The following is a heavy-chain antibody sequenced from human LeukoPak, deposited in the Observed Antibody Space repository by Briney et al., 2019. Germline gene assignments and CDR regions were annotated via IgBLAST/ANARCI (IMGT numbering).Heavy chain of an antibody. J-gene: IGHJ6*03. CDR2: XXTSGST. CDR3: ARDLKGPYDFWSGYYFYYYMDV. D-gene: IGHD3-3*01. V-gene: IGHV4-4*07. Sequence: WXXQXAGXXXXXIGRXXTSGSTNYNPSLKSRVTMSVETSKNQCSLKMRYVTAAGAAVYYCARDLKGPYDFWSGYYFYYYMDVWGKGTTVTVSS.